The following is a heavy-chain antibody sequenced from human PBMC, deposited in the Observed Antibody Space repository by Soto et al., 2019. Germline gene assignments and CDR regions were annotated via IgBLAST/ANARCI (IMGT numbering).Heavy chain of an antibody. CDR2: ISGSGGST. CDR1: GFTFSSYA. Sequence: LSLSCAASGFTFSSYAMSWVRQAPGKGLEWVSAISGSGGSTYYADSVKGRFTISRDNSKNTLYLQMNSLRAEDTAVYYCAKVTDTAMHYYYYYGMDVWGQGTTVTVSS. J-gene: IGHJ6*02. CDR3: AKVTDTAMHYYYYYGMDV. V-gene: IGHV3-23*01. D-gene: IGHD5-18*01.